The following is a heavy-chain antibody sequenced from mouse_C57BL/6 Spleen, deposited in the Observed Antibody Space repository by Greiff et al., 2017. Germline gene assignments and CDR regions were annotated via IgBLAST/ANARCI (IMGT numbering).Heavy chain of an antibody. D-gene: IGHD3-2*02. CDR2: IDPANGNT. CDR1: GFNIKNTY. Sequence: EVQLQQSVAELVRPGASVKLSCTASGFNIKNTYMHWVKQRPEQGLEWIGRIDPANGNTKYAPKFQGKATITADASSNTAYLQSSILTAEDAAIYYCARTAQARYAMDYWGQGTSVTVSS. V-gene: IGHV14-3*01. J-gene: IGHJ4*01. CDR3: ARTAQARYAMDY.